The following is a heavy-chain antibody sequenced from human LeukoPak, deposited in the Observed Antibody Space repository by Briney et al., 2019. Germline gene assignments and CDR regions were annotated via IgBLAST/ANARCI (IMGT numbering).Heavy chain of an antibody. CDR2: IDKEGNER. CDR1: GVTFRSYW. Sequence: GGSLRLYCAVSGVTFRSYWMSWVRQAPGKGLEWAANIDKEGNERSYVASVKGRFTISRDNAKNSLYLQMNSLGAEDTAMYYCALYCSSANCHDAFDIWGRGTMVTVSS. V-gene: IGHV3-7*03. D-gene: IGHD2-15*01. CDR3: ALYCSSANCHDAFDI. J-gene: IGHJ3*02.